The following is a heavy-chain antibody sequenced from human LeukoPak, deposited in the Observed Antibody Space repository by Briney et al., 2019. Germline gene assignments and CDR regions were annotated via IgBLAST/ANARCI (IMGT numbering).Heavy chain of an antibody. CDR3: ASDISNKGFDY. D-gene: IGHD3-3*02. CDR2: ISNIGSTT. J-gene: IGHJ4*02. Sequence: GGSLRLSCAASGFTFSNYWMSWIRQAPGKGLEWVSYISNIGSTTHHADSVKGRFTISRDNAKNSLYLQMNSLRAEDTAVYYCASDISNKGFDYWGQGTLVTVSS. V-gene: IGHV3-11*04. CDR1: GFTFSNYW.